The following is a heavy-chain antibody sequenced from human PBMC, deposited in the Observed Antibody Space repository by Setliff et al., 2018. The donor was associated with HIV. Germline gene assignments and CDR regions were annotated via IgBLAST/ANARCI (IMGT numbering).Heavy chain of an antibody. CDR1: GGSISSRSYY. CDR2: IYTSGST. J-gene: IGHJ4*02. V-gene: IGHV4-61*02. Sequence: SETLSLTCTVSGGSISSRSYYWSWIRQPAGKGLEWIGRIYTSGSTKYNPSLDSRVTISVDTSKNQFSLNLRSVTAADTAVYYCAREPAAGAYYFDYWGQGTLVTVSS. D-gene: IGHD6-13*01. CDR3: AREPAAGAYYFDY.